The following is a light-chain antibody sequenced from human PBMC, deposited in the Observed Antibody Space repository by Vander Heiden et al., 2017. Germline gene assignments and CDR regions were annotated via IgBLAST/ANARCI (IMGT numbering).Light chain of an antibody. V-gene: IGKV1-5*03. CDR2: KAS. CDR1: QAISIW. J-gene: IGKJ2*01. CDR3: QHYNNFPYT. Sequence: DIQMTQSPSTLSASAGDRVTITCRASQAISIWLAWYQQKPGQAPNLLIHKASNLESGVPSRFSGSGSGTEFTLTISSLQPDDFATYYCQHYNNFPYTFGQGTKMEIK.